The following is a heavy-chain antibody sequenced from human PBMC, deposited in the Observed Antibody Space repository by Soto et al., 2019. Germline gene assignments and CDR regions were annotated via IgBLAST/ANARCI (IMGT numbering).Heavy chain of an antibody. CDR1: GYTFTNND. D-gene: IGHD2-21*01. Sequence: QVQLVQSGAELKRPRASVKVSCKASGYTFTNNDINWVRQSTGQGLEWMGWMNPYSGNTGYAQKFQGRVTMTRDNSITTAYMELSSLRSEDTAVYYCVRAPLDYYSADYFDNWGQGTLVTVSS. CDR2: MNPYSGNT. CDR3: VRAPLDYYSADYFDN. J-gene: IGHJ4*02. V-gene: IGHV1-8*01.